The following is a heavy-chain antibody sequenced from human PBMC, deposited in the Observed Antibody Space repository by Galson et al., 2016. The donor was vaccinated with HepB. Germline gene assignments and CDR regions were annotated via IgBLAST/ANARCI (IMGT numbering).Heavy chain of an antibody. D-gene: IGHD6-6*01. Sequence: SLRLSCAASGFTFDDYAMHWVRQAPGKGLEWVSLISWDGGSTYYADSVKGRFTISRDNSKNSLYLQMNSLRAEDTALYYCARASPHSSSWGAFGYWGQGTLVTVSS. V-gene: IGHV3-43D*03. CDR1: GFTFDDYA. CDR3: ARASPHSSSWGAFGY. CDR2: ISWDGGST. J-gene: IGHJ4*02.